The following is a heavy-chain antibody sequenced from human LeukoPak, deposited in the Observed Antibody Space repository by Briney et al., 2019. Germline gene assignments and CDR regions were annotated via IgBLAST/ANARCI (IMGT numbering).Heavy chain of an antibody. Sequence: PSETLSLTCAVSGYSISSGYYWGWIRPPPGKGLEWIGSIYHSGSTYYNPSLKSRVTISVDTSKNQFSLKLSSVTAADTAVYYCARARDGYRLAFDYWGQGTLVTVSS. D-gene: IGHD5-24*01. CDR1: GYSISSGYY. J-gene: IGHJ4*02. CDR3: ARARDGYRLAFDY. V-gene: IGHV4-38-2*01. CDR2: IYHSGST.